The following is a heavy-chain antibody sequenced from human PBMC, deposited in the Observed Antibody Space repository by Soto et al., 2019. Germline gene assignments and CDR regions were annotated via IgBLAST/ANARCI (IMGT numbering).Heavy chain of an antibody. J-gene: IGHJ1*01. CDR1: GFTFTNAW. CDR2: IKSKTDGGTT. CDR3: TTARGSYGAEYFPH. V-gene: IGHV3-15*01. Sequence: GGSLRLSYAASGFTFTNAWMSWGRQPLGKGLEWVGRIKSKTDGGTTDYAAPVKGRFTISRDDSKNTLYLQMNSLKTEDTAVYYCTTARGSYGAEYFPHWGQGTLVTVSS. D-gene: IGHD5-18*01.